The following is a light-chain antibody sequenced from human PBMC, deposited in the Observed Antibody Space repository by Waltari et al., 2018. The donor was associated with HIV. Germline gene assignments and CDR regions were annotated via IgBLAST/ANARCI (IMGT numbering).Light chain of an antibody. CDR3: QQYHHFPFN. Sequence: DIQMTQSPSTLSASVGDRVTITCRASQSIGMWLAWYQQKPGTAPNLLISEASSLGSGVPSRFSGSGSGTDFTLTIRSLQPDDVATYYCQQYHHFPFNFGPGTTVDI. J-gene: IGKJ3*01. CDR1: QSIGMW. CDR2: EAS. V-gene: IGKV1-5*03.